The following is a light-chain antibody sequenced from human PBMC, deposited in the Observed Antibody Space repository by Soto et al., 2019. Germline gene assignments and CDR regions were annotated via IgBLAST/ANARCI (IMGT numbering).Light chain of an antibody. CDR1: QSISSY. CDR3: QQRSSWPIT. J-gene: IGKJ5*01. CDR2: DAS. V-gene: IGKV3-11*01. Sequence: EIVLTQSPATLSLSPGERATLSRRASQSISSYLAWYQQKPGQAPRLLIYDASNRATGIPTRFSGSGSGTDFTLTISSLEPEDFAVYYCQQRSSWPITFGQGTRLDIK.